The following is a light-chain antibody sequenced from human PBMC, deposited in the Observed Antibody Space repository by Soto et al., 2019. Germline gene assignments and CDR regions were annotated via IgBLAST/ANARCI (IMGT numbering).Light chain of an antibody. J-gene: IGKJ5*01. CDR1: QSVTTW. Sequence: DIKMTQSPSTLSASVGDRVTITCRASQSVTTWLAWYQQKPGKAPKLLIYKASNLESGLPSRFTGSGSGTESTLTISSLQSDDFATYYCQQYSTYPITFGQGTRLEIK. V-gene: IGKV1-5*03. CDR2: KAS. CDR3: QQYSTYPIT.